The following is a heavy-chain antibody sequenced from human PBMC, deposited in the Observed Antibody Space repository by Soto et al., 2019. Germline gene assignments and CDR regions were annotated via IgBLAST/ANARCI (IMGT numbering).Heavy chain of an antibody. CDR2: IIPILGIA. D-gene: IGHD5-12*01. CDR3: ASRGYSGDEPIDY. Sequence: QVQLVQSGAEVKKPGSSVKVSCKASGGTFSSYTISWVRQAPGQGLEWMGRIIPILGIANYAQKFQGRVTITADTSTSTAYMELSSLRSEDTAVYYCASRGYSGDEPIDYWGQGTLVTVSS. V-gene: IGHV1-69*02. J-gene: IGHJ4*02. CDR1: GGTFSSYT.